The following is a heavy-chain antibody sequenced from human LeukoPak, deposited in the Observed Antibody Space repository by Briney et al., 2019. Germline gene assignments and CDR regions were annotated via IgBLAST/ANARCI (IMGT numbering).Heavy chain of an antibody. V-gene: IGHV4-59*02. Sequence: PSETLSLTCSVSGGSVSSYYWSWIRQPPGKGLEWIGYVHYSGSTNYNPSLKSRVTISVDTSKNQFSLRLSSVTAADTAVYYCVRDMITFGGVPPFEYWGQGTLVTVSS. J-gene: IGHJ4*02. CDR1: GGSVSSYY. CDR2: VHYSGST. CDR3: VRDMITFGGVPPFEY. D-gene: IGHD3-16*01.